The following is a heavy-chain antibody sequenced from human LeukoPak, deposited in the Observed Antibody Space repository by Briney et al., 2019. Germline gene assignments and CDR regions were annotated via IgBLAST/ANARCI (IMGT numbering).Heavy chain of an antibody. V-gene: IGHV3-48*01. J-gene: IGHJ4*02. D-gene: IGHD6-6*01. Sequence: DSVKGRFTISRDNAKNSLYLQMNTLRAEDTAVYYCARGGAARPDYWGQGTLVIVSS. CDR3: ARGGAARPDY.